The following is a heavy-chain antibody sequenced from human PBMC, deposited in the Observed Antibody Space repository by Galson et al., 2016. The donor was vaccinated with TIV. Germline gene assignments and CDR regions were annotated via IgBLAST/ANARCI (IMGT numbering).Heavy chain of an antibody. CDR2: IRSKGNNYAT. Sequence: SLRLSCAASGFTFSGSATHWVRQAPGKGLEWVGRIRSKGNNYATVYAVSGKGRFTISRDDSENTAYLQMNGLKAEDTAVYFCTTYYYDSDDYFYFAYWGQGTLVTVAS. CDR1: GFTFSGSA. V-gene: IGHV3-73*01. J-gene: IGHJ4*02. D-gene: IGHD3-22*01. CDR3: TTYYYDSDDYFYFAY.